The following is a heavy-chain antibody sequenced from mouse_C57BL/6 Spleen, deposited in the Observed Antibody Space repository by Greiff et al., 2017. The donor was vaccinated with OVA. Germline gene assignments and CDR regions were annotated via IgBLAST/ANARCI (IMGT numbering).Heavy chain of an antibody. Sequence: EVQLQQSGPELVKPGASVKISCKASGYTFTDYYMNWVKQSHGKSLEWIGDINPNNGGTSYNQKFKGKATLTVDKSSSTAYMELRSLTSEDSAVYYCARDGEDYFDYWGQGTTLTVSS. CDR2: INPNNGGT. CDR1: GYTFTDYY. CDR3: ARDGEDYFDY. J-gene: IGHJ2*01. V-gene: IGHV1-26*01.